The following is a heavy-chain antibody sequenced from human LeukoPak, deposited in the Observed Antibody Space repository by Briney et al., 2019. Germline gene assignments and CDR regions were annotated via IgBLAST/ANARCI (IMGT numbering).Heavy chain of an antibody. D-gene: IGHD4-17*01. CDR1: GFTFSIYW. CDR3: ARRPTVTTPLTA. Sequence: GGSLRLSCAASGFTFSIYWMHWVRQAPGKGLVWVSLIKSDGSHTSFADSVKGRFTISRDNAKNSLYLQMNSLRAEDTAVYYCARRPTVTTPLTAWGQGTLVTVSS. V-gene: IGHV3-74*01. J-gene: IGHJ5*02. CDR2: IKSDGSHT.